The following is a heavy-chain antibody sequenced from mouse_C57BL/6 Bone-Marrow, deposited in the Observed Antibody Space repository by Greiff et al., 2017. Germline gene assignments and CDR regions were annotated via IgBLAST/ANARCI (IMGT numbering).Heavy chain of an antibody. V-gene: IGHV7-3*01. CDR3: ARGYYGSSYWYFDV. D-gene: IGHD1-1*01. J-gene: IGHJ1*03. CDR2: IRNKANGYTT. CDR1: GFTFTDYY. Sequence: EVQLQQSGGGLVQPGGSLSLSCAASGFTFTDYYMSWVRQPPGKALEWLGFIRNKANGYTTEYSASVKGRFTISRDNSQSILYLQMNALRAEDSATYYCARGYYGSSYWYFDVWGTGTTVTVSS.